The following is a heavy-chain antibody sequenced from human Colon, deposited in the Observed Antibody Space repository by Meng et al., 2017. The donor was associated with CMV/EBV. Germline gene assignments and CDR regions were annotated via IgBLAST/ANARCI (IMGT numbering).Heavy chain of an antibody. V-gene: IGHV3-48*04. D-gene: IGHD1-1*01. CDR1: RFTFSPYA. Sequence: GGSLRLSCTASRFTFSPYAMTWVRQAPGKGLEWVAYLSGSLTIIDYADSVKGRFTISRDNAKNSLYLQMNSLRAEDTAVYYCARDWVPHGMDVWGQGTTVTVSS. CDR2: LSGSLTII. CDR3: ARDWVPHGMDV. J-gene: IGHJ6*02.